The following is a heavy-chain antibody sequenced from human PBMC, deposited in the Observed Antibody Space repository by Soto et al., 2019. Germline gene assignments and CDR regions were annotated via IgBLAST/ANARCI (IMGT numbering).Heavy chain of an antibody. CDR1: GFSFSSYS. V-gene: IGHV3-48*02. Sequence: EVQLVESGGDLVQPGQSLRLSCAASGFSFSSYSMNWVRQAPGKGLEWISYLSSSKTYIWYADSVKGRFTISRDNAKNSLSLQMNSLRDEDTAVDYCGRDSGWAFDIWGLGTMVTVSS. CDR3: GRDSGWAFDI. CDR2: LSSSKTYI. D-gene: IGHD6-19*01. J-gene: IGHJ3*02.